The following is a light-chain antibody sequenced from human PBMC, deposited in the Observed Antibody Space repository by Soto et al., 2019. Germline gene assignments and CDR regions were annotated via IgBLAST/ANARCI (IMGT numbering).Light chain of an antibody. V-gene: IGLV2-11*01. CDR2: DVN. J-gene: IGLJ2*01. CDR3: CSYAGSYTLV. CDR1: SSDVGGYHY. Sequence: QSALTQPRSVSGSPGQSVTLSCTGTSSDVGGYHYVSWYQHHRGKAPKIIIYDVNKRPSGVPDRFSGSKSGNTASLTISGLQTEDEADYYCCSYAGSYTLVFGGGTKLPVL.